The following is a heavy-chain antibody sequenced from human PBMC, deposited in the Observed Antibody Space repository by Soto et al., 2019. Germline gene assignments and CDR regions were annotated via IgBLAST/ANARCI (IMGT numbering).Heavy chain of an antibody. CDR1: GGSISSSSNH. V-gene: IGHV4-39*01. CDR2: IYYSENT. D-gene: IGHD6-6*01. J-gene: IGHJ6*02. Sequence: SETLSLTCTVSGGSISSSSNHWGWIRQPPGKGLEWIGNIYYSENTNYNPSLKSRVTISVDTSKNQFSLKLSSVTAADTAVYYCARSYRAARGYYYYYGMDVWGQGTTVTVSS. CDR3: ARSYRAARGYYYYYGMDV.